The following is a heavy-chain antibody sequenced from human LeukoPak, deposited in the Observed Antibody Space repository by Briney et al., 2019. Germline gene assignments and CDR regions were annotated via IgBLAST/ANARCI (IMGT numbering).Heavy chain of an antibody. V-gene: IGHV3-23*01. CDR2: ISGSGTSK. CDR1: AFTFRTYA. CDR3: EGTYYYDSSDDY. J-gene: IGHJ4*02. Sequence: GRSLRLSCAAAAFTFRTYAMSWVRQAPRELLEWVWDISGSGTSKYYADSVKGRFTISRDDYKNMLYLQMNSMRAEDTAVYYCEGTYYYDSSDDYWGEGTLVIVSS. D-gene: IGHD3-22*01.